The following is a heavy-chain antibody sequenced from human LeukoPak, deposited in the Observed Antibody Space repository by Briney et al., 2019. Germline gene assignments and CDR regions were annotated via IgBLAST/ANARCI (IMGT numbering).Heavy chain of an antibody. CDR2: IRYDGSNK. Sequence: GGSLRLSCAASGFTFSDYYMSWIRQAPGKGLEWVAFIRYDGSNKYYADSVKGRFTISRDNAKNTLYLQMNSLRAEDTAVYYCAKDQGLRDVEMATYWGQGTLVTVSS. D-gene: IGHD5-24*01. CDR1: GFTFSDYY. V-gene: IGHV3-30*02. J-gene: IGHJ4*02. CDR3: AKDQGLRDVEMATY.